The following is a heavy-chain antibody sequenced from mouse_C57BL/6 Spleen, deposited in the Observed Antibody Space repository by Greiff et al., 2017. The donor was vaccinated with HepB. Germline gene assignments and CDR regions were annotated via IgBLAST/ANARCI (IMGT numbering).Heavy chain of an antibody. D-gene: IGHD1-1*01. Sequence: VQLQQSGPGLVQPSQSLSITCTVSGFSLTSYGVHWVRQSPGKGLEWLGVIWSGGSTDYNAAVISRLSISKDNSKGQVFFKMNSLQADDTAIYYCAREPTVVEGYFDVWGTGTTVTVSS. CDR1: GFSLTSYG. J-gene: IGHJ1*03. V-gene: IGHV2-2*01. CDR3: AREPTVVEGYFDV. CDR2: IWSGGST.